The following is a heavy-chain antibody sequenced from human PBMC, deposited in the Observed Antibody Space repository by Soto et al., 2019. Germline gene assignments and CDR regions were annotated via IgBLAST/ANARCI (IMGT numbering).Heavy chain of an antibody. J-gene: IGHJ4*02. CDR2: IYSGGST. CDR3: ASFAVGARVFDY. D-gene: IGHD1-26*01. V-gene: IGHV3-53*01. Sequence: EVQLVESGGGLIQPGGSLRLSCAASGFTVSSNYMSWDRQAPGKGLEWVSVIYSGGSTYYADSVKGRFTISRDNSKNTLYLQMNSLRAEDTAVYCCASFAVGARVFDYWGQGTLVTVSS. CDR1: GFTVSSNY.